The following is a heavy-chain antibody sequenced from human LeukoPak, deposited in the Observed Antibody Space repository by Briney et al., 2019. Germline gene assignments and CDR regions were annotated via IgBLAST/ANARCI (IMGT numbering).Heavy chain of an antibody. V-gene: IGHV3-23*01. CDR2: ISGSGGST. CDR3: AKGKGPTANWYFDV. J-gene: IGHJ2*01. Sequence: QPGGSLRLSCAASGFTFSSYAMSWVRQAPGKGLEWVSAISGSGGSTYYADSVKGRFTISRDNSKNTLYLHLNSLRAEDTAVYYCAKGKGPTANWYFDVWGRGTLVTVSS. CDR1: GFTFSSYA. D-gene: IGHD2-21*02.